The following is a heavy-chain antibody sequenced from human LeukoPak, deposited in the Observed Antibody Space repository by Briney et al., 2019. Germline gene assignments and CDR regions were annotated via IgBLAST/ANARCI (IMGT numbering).Heavy chain of an antibody. CDR3: ARTVVVAASFDY. V-gene: IGHV3-21*01. J-gene: IGHJ4*02. CDR2: ISSSSSYI. CDR1: GFTFSSYS. D-gene: IGHD2-15*01. Sequence: PGGSLRLSCAASGFTFSSYSMNWGRQAPGKGLEWVSSISSSSSYIYYADSVKGRFTISRDNAKNSLYLQMNSLRAEDTAVYYCARTVVVAASFDYWGQGTLVTVSS.